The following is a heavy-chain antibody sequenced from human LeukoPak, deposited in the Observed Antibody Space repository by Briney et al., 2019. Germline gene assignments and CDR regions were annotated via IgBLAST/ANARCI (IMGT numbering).Heavy chain of an antibody. D-gene: IGHD2-2*01. CDR2: IYSGGDK. CDR1: GFSVSNNY. J-gene: IGHJ4*02. V-gene: IGHV3-53*01. Sequence: GGSLRLSCAASGFSVSNNYMSWVRQAPGKGLEWVSLIYSGGDKRYAASVKGRFTISRDNSKNTLYLQMDSLRVEDTAVYYCVRWAREADIWGQGIQVIVSS. CDR3: VRWAREADI.